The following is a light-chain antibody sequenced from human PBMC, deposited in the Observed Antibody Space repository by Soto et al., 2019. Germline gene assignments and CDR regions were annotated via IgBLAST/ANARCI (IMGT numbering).Light chain of an antibody. V-gene: IGKV1-39*01. CDR2: AAS. Sequence: DIHMTQSPSTLSVKLVDRVTMTCRGSQTISSWLAWYQQKPGKAPKLLIFAASSLQSGVPSRFSGSRSGPDFTLTISSLQPEDFATYYCQQSYSSPQTFGQGPKVDIK. J-gene: IGKJ1*01. CDR3: QQSYSSPQT. CDR1: QTISSW.